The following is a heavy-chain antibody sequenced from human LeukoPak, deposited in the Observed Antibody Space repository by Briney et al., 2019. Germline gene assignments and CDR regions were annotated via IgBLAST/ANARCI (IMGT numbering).Heavy chain of an antibody. CDR2: IYNGGST. Sequence: GGSLRLSCAASGFTFSDYYMSWIRQAPGKGLEWVSVIYNGGSTYYADSVKGRFIISRDNAKDSLYLQMNSLRVEDTAVYYCLRGDRRDYWGQGTLVTVSS. CDR1: GFTFSDYY. V-gene: IGHV3-66*01. CDR3: LRGDRRDY. J-gene: IGHJ4*02.